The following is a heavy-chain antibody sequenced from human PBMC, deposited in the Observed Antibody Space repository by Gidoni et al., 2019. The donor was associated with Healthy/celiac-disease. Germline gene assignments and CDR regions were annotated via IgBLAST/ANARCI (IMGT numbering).Heavy chain of an antibody. CDR2: IYYSGST. J-gene: IGHJ4*02. CDR1: GGSISSSSYY. Sequence: QLQLQASGPGLVKPSETLSLTCTVSGGSISSSSYYWGWIRQPPGKGLEWIGSIYYSGSTYYNPSLKSRVTISVDTSKNQFSLKLSSVTAADTAVYYCARDGGSYDPYYFDYWGQGTLVSVSS. V-gene: IGHV4-39*07. CDR3: ARDGGSYDPYYFDY. D-gene: IGHD1-26*01.